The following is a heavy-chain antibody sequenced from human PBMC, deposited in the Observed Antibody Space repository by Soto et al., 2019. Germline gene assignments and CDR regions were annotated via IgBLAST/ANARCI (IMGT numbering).Heavy chain of an antibody. D-gene: IGHD5-12*01. V-gene: IGHV1-69*12. Sequence: QVQLVQSGAGVKKPGSSVRVSCKASGGTFSSYAISWVRQAPGQGLEWMGGIIPIFGPTNYAQKFQGRVTITADESTSTAYMELSSLSSEDTAVYYCARAQYRKRWLQDYWGQGTLVTVSS. CDR1: GGTFSSYA. CDR2: IIPIFGPT. CDR3: ARAQYRKRWLQDY. J-gene: IGHJ4*02.